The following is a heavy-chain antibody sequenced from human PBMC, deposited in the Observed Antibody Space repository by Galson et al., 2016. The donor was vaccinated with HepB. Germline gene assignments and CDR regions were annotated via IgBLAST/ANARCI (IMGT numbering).Heavy chain of an antibody. CDR1: GFTFSRHT. J-gene: IGHJ4*02. V-gene: IGHV3-30*04. CDR3: AKDYRYGDSCCHFDS. Sequence: SLRLSCAASGFTFSRHTMHWVRQAPGKGLEWVAVISNDGTAQYYADSVKGRFTISRDNSKNTLYLQMNSLRAEDTAVYYCAKDYRYGDSCCHFDSWGQGTLLTVSS. D-gene: IGHD2-15*01. CDR2: ISNDGTAQ.